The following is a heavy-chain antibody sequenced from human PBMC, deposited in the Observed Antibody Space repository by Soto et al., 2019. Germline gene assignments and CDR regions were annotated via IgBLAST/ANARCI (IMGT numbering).Heavy chain of an antibody. J-gene: IGHJ6*03. V-gene: IGHV3-23*01. CDR3: AGRYCTNGVCYTNYYYYIDV. CDR2: ITTSGGNT. Sequence: PGGSLRLSCAASGFPFSTYAMSWVRPAPGKGLEWVSTITTSGGNTYYADSVQGRFTISRDNSKNTLYLQMNSLRAEDTAVYYCAGRYCTNGVCYTNYYYYIDVWGKGTTVTVSS. D-gene: IGHD2-8*01. CDR1: GFPFSTYA.